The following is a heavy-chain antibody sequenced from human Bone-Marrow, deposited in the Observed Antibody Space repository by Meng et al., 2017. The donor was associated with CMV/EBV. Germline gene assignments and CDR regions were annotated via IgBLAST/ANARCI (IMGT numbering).Heavy chain of an antibody. CDR2: IFSNDEK. Sequence: SGPTLVKPTETLTLTCTVSGFSLSNARMGVSWIRQPPGKALEWLAHIFSNDEKSYSTSLKSRLTISKDTSKSQVVLTMTNMDPVDTATYYCAHRPISNFDFWSGYHESRALWFDTWGRGSLVTVSS. J-gene: IGHJ5*02. CDR3: AHRPISNFDFWSGYHESRALWFDT. D-gene: IGHD3-3*01. V-gene: IGHV2-26*01. CDR1: GFSLSNARMG.